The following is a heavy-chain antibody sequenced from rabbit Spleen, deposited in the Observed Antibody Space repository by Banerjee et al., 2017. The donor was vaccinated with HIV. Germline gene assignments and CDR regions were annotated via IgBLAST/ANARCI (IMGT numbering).Heavy chain of an antibody. CDR3: AREGEGGDSSYGMAL. CDR1: GFSFSSSYY. Sequence: QSLEESGGDLVQPEGSLTLTCTTSGFSFSSSYYMCWVRQAPGKGLELIACIYTGSGSTYYASWAKGRLTISKTSSTTVTLQMTSLTAADTATYFCAREGEGGDSSYGMALWGPGTLVTVS. CDR2: IYTGSGST. J-gene: IGHJ6*01. V-gene: IGHV1S40*01. D-gene: IGHD7-1*01.